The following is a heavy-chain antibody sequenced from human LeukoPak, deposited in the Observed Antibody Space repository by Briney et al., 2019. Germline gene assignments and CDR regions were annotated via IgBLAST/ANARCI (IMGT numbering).Heavy chain of an antibody. V-gene: IGHV4-39*01. Sequence: SETLSLTCTVSGGSISSSSYYWGWIRQPPGKGLEWIGSIYYSGSTYYNPSLKSRVTISVDTSKNQFSLKLSSVTAADTAVYYCARHPRPYCSSTSCYVRDYWGQGTLVTVSS. J-gene: IGHJ4*02. CDR3: ARHPRPYCSSTSCYVRDY. D-gene: IGHD2-2*01. CDR1: GGSISSSSYY. CDR2: IYYSGST.